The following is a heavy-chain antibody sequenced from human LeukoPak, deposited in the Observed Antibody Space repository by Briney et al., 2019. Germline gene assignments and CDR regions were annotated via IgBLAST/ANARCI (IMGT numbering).Heavy chain of an antibody. CDR1: GFTFDDYS. J-gene: IGHJ6*03. Sequence: GGSLRLSCAAAGFTFDDYSMHWVRQAPGKGLEWVSGISWNSGSIGYADSVKGRFTISRDNAKNSLYLQMNSLRAEDTALYYCAKDKYYYGSGYMDVWGKGNTVTISS. D-gene: IGHD3-10*01. CDR2: ISWNSGSI. V-gene: IGHV3-9*01. CDR3: AKDKYYYGSGYMDV.